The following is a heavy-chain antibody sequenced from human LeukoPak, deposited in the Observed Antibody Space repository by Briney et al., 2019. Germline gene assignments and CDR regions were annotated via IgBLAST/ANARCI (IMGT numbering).Heavy chain of an antibody. V-gene: IGHV3-23*01. D-gene: IGHD3-9*01. CDR2: ISGSGGST. CDR1: GVTFSSYA. J-gene: IGHJ4*02. Sequence: GGSLRLSCAASGVTFSSYAMSWVRQAPGKGLEWVSSISGSGGSTCYADSVKGRFTISRDNSKNMLYLQMNSLTAEDTAVYYCAKLLNNRYFDSNFDYWGQGTLVTVSS. CDR3: AKLLNNRYFDSNFDY.